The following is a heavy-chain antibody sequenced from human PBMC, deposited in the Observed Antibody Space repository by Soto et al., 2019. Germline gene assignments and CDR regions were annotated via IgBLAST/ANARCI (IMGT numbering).Heavy chain of an antibody. Sequence: ASVKVSCKASGYTFTSYGISWVRQAPGQGLEWMGWISAYNGNTNYAQKLQGRVTMTTDTSTSTAYMELRSLRSDDTAVYYCSVGGTLRFLEWLLPDAFDIWGQGTMVTVSS. CDR2: ISAYNGNT. CDR1: GYTFTSYG. V-gene: IGHV1-18*01. D-gene: IGHD3-3*01. CDR3: SVGGTLRFLEWLLPDAFDI. J-gene: IGHJ3*02.